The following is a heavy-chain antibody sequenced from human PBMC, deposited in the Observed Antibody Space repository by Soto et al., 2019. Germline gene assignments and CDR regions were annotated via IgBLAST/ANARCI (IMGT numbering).Heavy chain of an antibody. J-gene: IGHJ4*02. D-gene: IGHD5-12*01. V-gene: IGHV1-69*06. Sequence: QVQLVQSETEVKKPGSSVKVSCKASGGTFSSYAISWVRQAPGQGLEWMGGIIPMFNTTNYDQRFQGRVTITADKSTSTAYMELNSLRSEDTAVYYCARAKEMATITEFVYWGQGTMVTVSS. CDR1: GGTFSSYA. CDR2: IIPMFNTT. CDR3: ARAKEMATITEFVY.